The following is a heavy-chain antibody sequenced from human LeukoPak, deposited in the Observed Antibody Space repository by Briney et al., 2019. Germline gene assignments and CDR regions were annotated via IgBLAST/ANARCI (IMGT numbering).Heavy chain of an antibody. Sequence: GGSLRLSCAASGFTFSSYSMNWVRQAPGKGLEWVSSISSSSSYIYYADSVKGRFTISRDNAKNSLYLQMNSLRAEDTAVYYCASDLRVRYQLPGTAYWGQGTLVTVSS. CDR3: ASDLRVRYQLPGTAY. V-gene: IGHV3-21*01. J-gene: IGHJ4*02. CDR1: GFTFSSYS. D-gene: IGHD2-2*01. CDR2: ISSSSSYI.